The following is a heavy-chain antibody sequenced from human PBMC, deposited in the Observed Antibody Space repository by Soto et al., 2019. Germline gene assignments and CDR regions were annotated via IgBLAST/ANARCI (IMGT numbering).Heavy chain of an antibody. CDR2: ISSSSSYI. D-gene: IGHD3-22*01. J-gene: IGHJ4*02. Sequence: EVQLVESGGGLVKPGGSLRLSCAASGFTFSSYSMNWVRQAPGKGLEWVSSISSSSSYIYYADSLKGRFTISRDNAKKSLYLQLNSLIAEDTAVYYCARGAYYYDSSRYFGYWGEGTLVTVSS. V-gene: IGHV3-21*01. CDR3: ARGAYYYDSSRYFGY. CDR1: GFTFSSYS.